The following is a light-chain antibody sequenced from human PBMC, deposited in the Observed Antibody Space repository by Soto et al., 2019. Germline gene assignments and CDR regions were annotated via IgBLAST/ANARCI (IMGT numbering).Light chain of an antibody. CDR1: QSITNW. V-gene: IGKV1-5*01. CDR3: QQYKIYSQT. Sequence: DIQMTQSPSTLSASVGDRVTITCRASQSITNWVAWYQQKVGRAPKLLLYDASTLETGVPSRFSGSGSGTEFTLTISSRQPDDFATYYCQQYKIYSQTFGQGTRVEIK. CDR2: DAS. J-gene: IGKJ1*01.